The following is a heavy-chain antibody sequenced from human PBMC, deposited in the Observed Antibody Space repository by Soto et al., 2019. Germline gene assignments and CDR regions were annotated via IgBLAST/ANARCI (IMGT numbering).Heavy chain of an antibody. Sequence: PGESLKISCKGSGYSFTTYWIGWVCQMPWKGLECMGIIYPGDSDTRYSPSFQGQVTISADKSISTAYLQWSSLKASDTAMYYCATSSIAARKRSDAFDIWGQGTMVTVSS. CDR1: GYSFTTYW. V-gene: IGHV5-51*01. CDR2: IYPGDSDT. CDR3: ATSSIAARKRSDAFDI. D-gene: IGHD6-6*01. J-gene: IGHJ3*02.